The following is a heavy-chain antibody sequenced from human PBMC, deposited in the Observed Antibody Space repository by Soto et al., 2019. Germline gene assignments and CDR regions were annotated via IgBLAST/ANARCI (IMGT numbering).Heavy chain of an antibody. J-gene: IGHJ6*02. D-gene: IGHD2-8*02. CDR3: VRGEGSGHYYYGMDV. CDR2: IKQDGGGK. V-gene: IGHV3-7*04. Sequence: PGGSLRLSCXAFGFTFSSYWMSWVRQAPGKGLEWVANIKQDGGGKYYVDSVKGRFTISRDNTKNSLYLQMSSLRADDTAVYYCVRGEGSGHYYYGMDVWGQGTTVTVS. CDR1: GFTFSSYW.